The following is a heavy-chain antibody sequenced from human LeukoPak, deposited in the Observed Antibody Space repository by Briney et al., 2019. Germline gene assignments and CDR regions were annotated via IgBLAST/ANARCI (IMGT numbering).Heavy chain of an antibody. V-gene: IGHV3-7*01. D-gene: IGHD5-18*01. J-gene: IGHJ5*02. Sequence: PGGSLRLSCAASGFTFSSYYMAWVRQAPGKGLEWVANIKQDGSEKYYVGSVKGRFTISRDNAKNSLYLQLNSLRVEDTAVYYCAKELRGYSYGLRNNWFDPWGQGTLVTVSS. CDR1: GFTFSSYY. CDR3: AKELRGYSYGLRNNWFDP. CDR2: IKQDGSEK.